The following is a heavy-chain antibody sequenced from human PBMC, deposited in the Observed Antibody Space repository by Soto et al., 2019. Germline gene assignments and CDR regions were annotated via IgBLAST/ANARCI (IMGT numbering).Heavy chain of an antibody. Sequence: QVQVVQSGAEVQRPGSSVKVSCKSSGGTLSTYALSWVRQAPGQGLEWMGGIIPLLGTTNHAQKFQGRVTITADESTSKTYIELSVLRSEDTALFYCARGRRWCSLSSGSAIFDYSCQSTLVTVSS. CDR3: ARGRRWCSLSSGSAIFDY. CDR1: GGTLSTYA. V-gene: IGHV1-69*01. CDR2: IIPLLGTT. D-gene: IGHD3-10*01. J-gene: IGHJ4*02.